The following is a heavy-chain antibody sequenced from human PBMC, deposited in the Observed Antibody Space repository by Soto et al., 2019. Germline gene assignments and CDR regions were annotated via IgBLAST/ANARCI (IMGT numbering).Heavy chain of an antibody. CDR1: DDSISSGGYY. D-gene: IGHD4-17*01. CDR2: IYYSGST. J-gene: IGHJ5*02. Sequence: PSETLSLTCTVSDDSISSGGYYWSWIRQHPGKGLEWIGYIYYSGSTYYNPPLKSRVTISVDTSKNQFSLKLSSVTAADTAVYYCARAHDYGGNSTGWFDPWGQGTLVTVSS. V-gene: IGHV4-31*03. CDR3: ARAHDYGGNSTGWFDP.